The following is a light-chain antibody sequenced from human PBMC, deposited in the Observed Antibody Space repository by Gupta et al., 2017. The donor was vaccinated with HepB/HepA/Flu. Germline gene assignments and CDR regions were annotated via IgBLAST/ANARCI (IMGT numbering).Light chain of an antibody. CDR3: LQYDNWPLT. J-gene: IGKJ4*01. Sequence: ETVMTQSPATLSVSPGERATLPCRASQSVGRNLAWYQQRPGQAPRLLLYGASTRGTGIPVRFRGNGSGTEFTLTISILKSEDFAIYYCLQYDNWPLTFGGGTKVEIK. CDR2: GAS. CDR1: QSVGRN. V-gene: IGKV3-15*01.